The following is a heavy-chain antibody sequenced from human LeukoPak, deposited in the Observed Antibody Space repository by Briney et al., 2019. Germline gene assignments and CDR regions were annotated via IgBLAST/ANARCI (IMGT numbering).Heavy chain of an antibody. CDR2: ISYDGSNK. CDR1: GFTFSSYG. Sequence: GGFLRLSCAASGFTFSSYGMHWVRQAPGKGLEWVAVISYDGSNKYYADSVKGRFTISRDNSKNTLYLQMNSLRAEDTAVYCSAKEGCMTTPDYWGQGTLVTVSS. CDR3: AKEGCMTTPDY. J-gene: IGHJ4*02. V-gene: IGHV3-30*18. D-gene: IGHD1-14*01.